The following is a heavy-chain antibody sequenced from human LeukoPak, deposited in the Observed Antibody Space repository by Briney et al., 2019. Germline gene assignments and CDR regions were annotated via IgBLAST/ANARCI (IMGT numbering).Heavy chain of an antibody. J-gene: IGHJ3*02. D-gene: IGHD3-22*01. V-gene: IGHV3-23*01. CDR1: GFTFSNYA. CDR3: AKQTDTTGSRGGAFDI. CDR2: ISNSGGST. Sequence: GGSLRLSCAASGFTFSNYAMSWVRQDPGKGLEWVSTISNSGGSTYSADSMKGRFTISRDNSKNTLFLQMSGLGAEDTAVYYCAKQTDTTGSRGGAFDIWGQGTMVTVSS.